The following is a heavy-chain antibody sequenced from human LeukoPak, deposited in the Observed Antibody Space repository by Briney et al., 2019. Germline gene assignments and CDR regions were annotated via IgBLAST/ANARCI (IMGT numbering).Heavy chain of an antibody. CDR2: ISASGGTT. CDR3: AKRIQYSSSSAYFDY. Sequence: GGSLRLSCAASGFTFSTYAMSWVRQAPGKGLEWVSGISASGGTTYYADSVKGRFTISRDNSKNTLYLQMNSLRADDTAIYYCAKRIQYSSSSAYFDYWGQGTLVTVSS. D-gene: IGHD6-6*01. CDR1: GFTFSTYA. J-gene: IGHJ4*02. V-gene: IGHV3-23*01.